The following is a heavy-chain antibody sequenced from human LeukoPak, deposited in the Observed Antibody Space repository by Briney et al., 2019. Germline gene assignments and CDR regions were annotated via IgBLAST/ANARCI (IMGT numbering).Heavy chain of an antibody. CDR2: IYSGGST. V-gene: IGHV3-53*01. CDR3: ARDIAGAHYYYYYMDV. CDR1: GFTFSDYY. J-gene: IGHJ6*03. Sequence: GGSLRLSCAASGFTFSDYYMSWVRQAPGKGLEWVSVIYSGGSTYYADSVKGRFTISRDNSKNTLYLQMNSLRAEDTAVYYCARDIAGAHYYYYYMDVWGKGTTVTVSS. D-gene: IGHD6-13*01.